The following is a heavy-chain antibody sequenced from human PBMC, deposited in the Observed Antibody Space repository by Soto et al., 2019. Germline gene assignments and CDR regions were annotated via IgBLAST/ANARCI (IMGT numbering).Heavy chain of an antibody. Sequence: ETLSLTCTVSGGSGSSYYWRWIRQPPGKGLEWIGYIYYSGSSNYNPSLKSRVTISVDTSKNQFSLKLNSVTAADTAVYYCARYYCTSTTCYYFDYWGQGTLVTVSS. V-gene: IGHV4-59*02. CDR3: ARYYCTSTTCYYFDY. J-gene: IGHJ4*02. D-gene: IGHD2-2*01. CDR1: GGSGSSYY. CDR2: IYYSGSS.